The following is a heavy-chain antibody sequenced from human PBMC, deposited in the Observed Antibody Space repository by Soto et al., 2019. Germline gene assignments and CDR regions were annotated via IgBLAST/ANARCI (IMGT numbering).Heavy chain of an antibody. V-gene: IGHV4-34*01. D-gene: IGHD2-2*01. CDR3: ARAPGCSSTSCRWFDP. CDR2: INHSGST. J-gene: IGHJ5*02. CDR1: GGSFSGYY. Sequence: SEILSLTCAVYGGSFSGYYWSWIRQPPGKGLEWIGEINHSGSTNYNPSLKSRVTISVDTSKNQFSLKLSSVTAADTAVYYCARAPGCSSTSCRWFDPWGQGTLVTVSS.